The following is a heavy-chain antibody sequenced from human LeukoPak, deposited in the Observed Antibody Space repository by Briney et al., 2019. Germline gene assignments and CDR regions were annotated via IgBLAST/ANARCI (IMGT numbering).Heavy chain of an antibody. CDR2: IKQDGSEK. V-gene: IGHV3-7*01. D-gene: IGHD6-6*01. J-gene: IGHJ3*02. Sequence: GGSLRLSCAASGFTISSYWMSWVRQAPGKGLEWVANIKQDGSEKYYVDSVKGRFTISRDNAKNSLSLQMNNLTAEDTAVYYCARSQLGAFDIWGQGTMVTVSS. CDR3: ARSQLGAFDI. CDR1: GFTISSYW.